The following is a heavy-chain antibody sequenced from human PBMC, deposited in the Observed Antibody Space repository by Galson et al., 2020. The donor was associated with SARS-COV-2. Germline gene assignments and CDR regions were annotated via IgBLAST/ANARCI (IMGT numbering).Heavy chain of an antibody. V-gene: IGHV1-24*01. CDR3: ATWGVVVITYAFDI. CDR1: GHTLTELS. J-gene: IGHJ3*02. CDR2: FDPQDGET. Sequence: KVSCKLSGHTLTELSMHWVRQAPGNGLEWLGSFDPQDGETIYAQKFQGRVTMTEDTSTETAYLELSSLRSDDTAVYYCATWGVVVITYAFDIWGQGTMVTVSS. D-gene: IGHD3-22*01.